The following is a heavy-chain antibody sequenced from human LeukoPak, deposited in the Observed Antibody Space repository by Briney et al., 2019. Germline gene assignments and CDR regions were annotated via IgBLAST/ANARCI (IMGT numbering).Heavy chain of an antibody. V-gene: IGHV3-21*01. D-gene: IGHD3-22*01. J-gene: IGHJ4*02. CDR1: EFTVSSNY. Sequence: GGSLRLSCAASEFTVSSNYMTWVRQAPGKGLEWVSSISSSSSYIYYADSVKGRFTISRDNAKNSLYLQMNSLRAEDTAVYYCARDLSYYDSSGYAYWGQGTLVTVSS. CDR2: ISSSSSYI. CDR3: ARDLSYYDSSGYAY.